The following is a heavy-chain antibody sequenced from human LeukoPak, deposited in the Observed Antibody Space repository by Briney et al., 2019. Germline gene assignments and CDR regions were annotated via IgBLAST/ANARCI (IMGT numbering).Heavy chain of an antibody. J-gene: IGHJ5*02. Sequence: ASVKVSCKASGYTFTGYYMHLVRQAPGQGLEWMGWINPNSGGTNYAQKFQGRVTMTRDTSISTAYVELSRLRSDDTAVYYCARPGRYYDILTGYYNVNWFDPWGQGTLVTVSS. D-gene: IGHD3-9*01. CDR3: ARPGRYYDILTGYYNVNWFDP. CDR2: INPNSGGT. V-gene: IGHV1-2*02. CDR1: GYTFTGYY.